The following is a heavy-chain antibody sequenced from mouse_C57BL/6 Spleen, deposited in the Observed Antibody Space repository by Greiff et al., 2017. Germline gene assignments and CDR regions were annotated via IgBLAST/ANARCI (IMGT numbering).Heavy chain of an antibody. V-gene: IGHV5-17*01. Sequence: EVKVVESGVGLVKPGGSLKLSCAASGFTFSDYGMHWVRQAPEKGLEWVAYISSGSSTIYYADKVKGRFTISRDNAKNTLLLQMNSMRSEDTAMYYCARGNYGSSYWFAYWGQGTLVTVSA. CDR2: ISSGSSTI. CDR1: GFTFSDYG. J-gene: IGHJ3*01. D-gene: IGHD1-1*01. CDR3: ARGNYGSSYWFAY.